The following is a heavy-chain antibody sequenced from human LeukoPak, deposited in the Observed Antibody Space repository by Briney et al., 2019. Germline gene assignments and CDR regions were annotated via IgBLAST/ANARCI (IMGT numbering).Heavy chain of an antibody. D-gene: IGHD6-13*01. Sequence: ASVKVSCKASGYTFTSYDINWVRQATGQGLEWMGWMNPNSGNTAYAQKFQGRVTMTRNTSISTAYMELSSLRSEDTAVYYCARGLPTLAAAGPWGQGTLVTVSS. CDR2: MNPNSGNT. V-gene: IGHV1-8*01. J-gene: IGHJ5*02. CDR3: ARGLPTLAAAGP. CDR1: GYTFTSYD.